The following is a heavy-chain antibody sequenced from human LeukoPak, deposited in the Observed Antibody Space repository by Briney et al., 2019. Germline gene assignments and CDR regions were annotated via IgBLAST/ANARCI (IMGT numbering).Heavy chain of an antibody. CDR1: GGSISSGGYY. V-gene: IGHV4-31*03. J-gene: IGHJ4*02. CDR2: IYYSGST. CDR3: ARAGSGSGYYYVDY. Sequence: SETLSLTCTVSGGSISSGGYYWSWIRQHPGKGLEWIGYIYYSGSTYYNPSLKSRVTISVDTSKNQFSLKLSSVTAADTAVYYCARAGSGSGYYYVDYWGQGTLVTVSS. D-gene: IGHD3-22*01.